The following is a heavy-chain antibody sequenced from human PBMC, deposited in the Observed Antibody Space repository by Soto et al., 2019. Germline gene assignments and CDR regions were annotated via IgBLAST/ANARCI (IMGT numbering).Heavy chain of an antibody. CDR1: GFTFSSYA. Sequence: GGSLRLSCAASGFTFSSYAMSWVRQAPGKGLEWVAHINQDGSEKYYVDSVKGRFAISRDNAKKSLYLQMNSLRAEDTAVYYCARAPYGSGSSYYFDDWGQGTPVTVSS. J-gene: IGHJ4*02. CDR3: ARAPYGSGSSYYFDD. CDR2: INQDGSEK. V-gene: IGHV3-7*03. D-gene: IGHD3-10*01.